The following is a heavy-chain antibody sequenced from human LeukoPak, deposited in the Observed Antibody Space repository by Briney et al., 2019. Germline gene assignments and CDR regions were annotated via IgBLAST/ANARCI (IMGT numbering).Heavy chain of an antibody. CDR2: IYYSGST. J-gene: IGHJ6*03. CDR3: ARDKARYMDV. V-gene: IGHV4-59*01. D-gene: IGHD6-6*01. Sequence: SETLSLTCTVSGGSISSYYWSWIRQPPGKGLEWIGYIYYSGSTNCNPSLKSRVTISIDTSKNQFSLKLSSVTAADTAVYYCARDKARYMDVWGKGTTVTVSS. CDR1: GGSISSYY.